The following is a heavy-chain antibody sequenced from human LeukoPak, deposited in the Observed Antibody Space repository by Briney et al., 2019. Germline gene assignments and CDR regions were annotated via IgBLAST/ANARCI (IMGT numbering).Heavy chain of an antibody. D-gene: IGHD5-24*01. CDR2: ISYGGSNK. Sequence: GRSLRLSCAASGFTFSSYAMHWVRQAPGKGLEWVAVISYGGSNKYYADSVKGRFTISRDNSKNTLYLQMNSLRAEDTAVYYCARAMVEMATIPWVWGQGTLVTVSS. V-gene: IGHV3-30-3*01. CDR1: GFTFSSYA. CDR3: ARAMVEMATIPWV. J-gene: IGHJ4*02.